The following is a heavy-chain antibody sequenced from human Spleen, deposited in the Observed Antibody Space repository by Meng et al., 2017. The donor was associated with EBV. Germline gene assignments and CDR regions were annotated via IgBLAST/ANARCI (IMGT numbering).Heavy chain of an antibody. V-gene: IGHV1-46*01. CDR2: ISPTGDTT. CDR3: ARPKGSTVTPYGS. J-gene: IGHJ5*02. Sequence: QVQLVQSGAEAKEPXSSVKVSXKASGGTFSSHAINWVRQAPGQGLEWMGIISPTGDTTTYAQKFQGRVIMTRDTSTSTVYLDLSGLRSDDTAVYYCARPKGSTVTPYGSWGKGTMVTSPQ. D-gene: IGHD4-17*01. CDR1: GGTFSSHA.